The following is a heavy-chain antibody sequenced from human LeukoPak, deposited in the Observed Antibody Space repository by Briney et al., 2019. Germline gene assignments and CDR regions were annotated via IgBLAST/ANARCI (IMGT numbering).Heavy chain of an antibody. CDR2: ISSGGDIT. CDR3: VREDTPATANY. Sequence: GGSLRLSCAASGFNFANHAMSWVRQTPGKGLEWVSAISSGGDITYYADSVTGRFTISRDNSKDTLFLQMHSLRPGDTAVYYCVREDTPATANYWGQGTLVTISS. CDR1: GFNFANHA. J-gene: IGHJ4*02. D-gene: IGHD2-21*02. V-gene: IGHV3-23*01.